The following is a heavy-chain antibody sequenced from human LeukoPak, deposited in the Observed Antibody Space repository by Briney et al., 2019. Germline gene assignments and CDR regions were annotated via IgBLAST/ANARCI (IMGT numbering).Heavy chain of an antibody. V-gene: IGHV1-2*02. D-gene: IGHD1/OR15-1a*01. CDR2: INPNSGGT. J-gene: IGHJ5*02. CDR3: ARDPIEGITGTAWFDP. Sequence: ASVKVSCKASGYTFTGYYMHWVRQAPGQGLEWMGWINPNSGGTNYAQKFQGRVTMTRDTSISTAYMELSRLRSDDTAVYYCARDPIEGITGTAWFDPWGQGTLVTVSS. CDR1: GYTFTGYY.